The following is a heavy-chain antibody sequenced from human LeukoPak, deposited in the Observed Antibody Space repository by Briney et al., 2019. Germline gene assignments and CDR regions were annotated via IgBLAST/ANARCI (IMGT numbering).Heavy chain of an antibody. V-gene: IGHV4-4*07. Sequence: SETLSLTCTVSGGSISSHYWSWIRQPAGKGLEWIGRIYTSGSTNYNPSLKSRVTMSVDTSKNQFSLKLSSVTAADTAVYYCARDSDYYGSGSYKLYYYGMDVWGQGTTVTVSS. CDR2: IYTSGST. J-gene: IGHJ6*02. D-gene: IGHD3-10*01. CDR1: GGSISSHY. CDR3: ARDSDYYGSGSYKLYYYGMDV.